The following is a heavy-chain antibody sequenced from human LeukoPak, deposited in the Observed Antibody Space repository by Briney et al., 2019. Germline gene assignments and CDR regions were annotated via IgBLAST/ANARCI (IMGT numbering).Heavy chain of an antibody. CDR3: VKDFSAAGIPLHY. V-gene: IGHV3-64D*06. CDR1: GFTFTSYS. J-gene: IGHJ4*02. Sequence: GGSLRLSCSASGFTFTSYSMHWFRQAPGKRLEHVSAISSDGGSTYYADSVKGRFTISRDNYKYTLFLQMSSLRTDDTAVYYCVKDFSAAGIPLHYWGQGTLVTVSS. D-gene: IGHD6-13*01. CDR2: ISSDGGST.